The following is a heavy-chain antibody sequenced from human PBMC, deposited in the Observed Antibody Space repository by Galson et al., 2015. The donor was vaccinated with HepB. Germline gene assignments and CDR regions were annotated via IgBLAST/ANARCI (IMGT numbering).Heavy chain of an antibody. CDR2: IDPSDSYT. J-gene: IGHJ4*02. Sequence: QSGAEVKKPGESLRISCKGSGYSFSRHWISWVRQMPGKGLEWMGTIDPSDSYTKSSPSFQGHVTMSVDKSINTAYLQWSSLQASDTAIYYCARQGHYRNTSGYYYVDYWGQGTLVIVSS. CDR3: ARQGHYRNTSGYYYVDY. D-gene: IGHD3-22*01. CDR1: GYSFSRHW. V-gene: IGHV5-10-1*01.